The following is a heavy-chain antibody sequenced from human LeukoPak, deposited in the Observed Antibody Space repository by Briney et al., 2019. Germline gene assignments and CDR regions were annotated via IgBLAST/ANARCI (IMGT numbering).Heavy chain of an antibody. D-gene: IGHD3-10*01. CDR2: ISSSGSTI. V-gene: IGHV3-11*01. Sequence: RGSLRLSCAASGFTFSDYYMSCIRQAPGGGLEWGSYISSSGSTIYQADSVKGRFTISRDNAKNTMYLQMNSLRAEDTAVYYCARDPYGSGSYYNWYFDLWGRGNLVTVSS. CDR1: GFTFSDYY. CDR3: ARDPYGSGSYYNWYFDL. J-gene: IGHJ2*01.